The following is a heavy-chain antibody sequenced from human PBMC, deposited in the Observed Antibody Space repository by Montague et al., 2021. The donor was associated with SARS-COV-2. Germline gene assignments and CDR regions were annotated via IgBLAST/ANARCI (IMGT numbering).Heavy chain of an antibody. CDR2: INHRGST. V-gene: IGHV4-34*01. D-gene: IGHD3-22*01. J-gene: IGHJ4*02. CDR1: DGSFSDYS. Sequence: SETLSLTCAVYDGSFSDYSWTWIRQPPGKGLEWIGEINHRGSTNYNPSLKSRVTISVDTSKNQFSLKMTSVTDADTAVYYCAGGRQHINMVVVVVTGGEYYFDFWGQGTLVAVSS. CDR3: AGGRQHINMVVVVVTGGEYYFDF.